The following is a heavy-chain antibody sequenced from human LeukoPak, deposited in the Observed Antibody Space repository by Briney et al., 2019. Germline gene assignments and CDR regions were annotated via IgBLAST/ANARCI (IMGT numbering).Heavy chain of an antibody. V-gene: IGHV4-61*02. CDR1: GGSISSSSYY. CDR3: ARNSIYCSGGSCYSDY. D-gene: IGHD2-15*01. J-gene: IGHJ4*02. Sequence: SETLSLTCTVSGGSISSSSYYWSWIRQPAGKGLEWIGRIYTSGSTNYNPSLKSRVTISVDTSKNQFSLKLSSVTAADTAVYYCARNSIYCSGGSCYSDYWGQGTLVTVSS. CDR2: IYTSGST.